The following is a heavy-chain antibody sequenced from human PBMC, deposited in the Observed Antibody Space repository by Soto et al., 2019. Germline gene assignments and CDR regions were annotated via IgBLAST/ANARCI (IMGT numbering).Heavy chain of an antibody. J-gene: IGHJ4*02. Sequence: ASVKVSCKASGYTFTSYDINWVRQATGQGLEWMGWMNPNSGNTGYAQKFQGRVTMTRNTSMSTDYMELSSLRSEDTAVYYCARSVDYGDRTLDYWGQGTLVTVSS. CDR2: MNPNSGNT. D-gene: IGHD4-17*01. CDR1: GYTFTSYD. CDR3: ARSVDYGDRTLDY. V-gene: IGHV1-8*01.